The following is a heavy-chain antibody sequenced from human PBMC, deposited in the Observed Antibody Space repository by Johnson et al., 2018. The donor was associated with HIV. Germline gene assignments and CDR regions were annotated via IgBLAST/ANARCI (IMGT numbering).Heavy chain of an antibody. CDR1: GFTFSSYW. CDR3: AKDLDTTGEAPGVFDI. V-gene: IGHV3-7*05. D-gene: IGHD2-8*01. CDR2: IKQDGSET. Sequence: VQLVESGGGLVQPGESLRLSCAASGFTFSSYWMTWVRQAPGKGLEWVANIKQDGSETHYVDSVKGRFTISRDNARNSLYLQMNSLRPEDTALYYCAKDLDTTGEAPGVFDIWGQGTMVTVSS. J-gene: IGHJ3*02.